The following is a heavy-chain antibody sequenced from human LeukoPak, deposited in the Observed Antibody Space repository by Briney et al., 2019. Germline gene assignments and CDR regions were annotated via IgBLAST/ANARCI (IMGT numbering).Heavy chain of an antibody. Sequence: GGSLRLSCAASGFTVSSNYMSWVRQAPGKGLEWVSGISWNSGSIGYADSVKGRFTISRDNAKNSLYLQMNSLRAEDTALYYCAKGVSSGYYYVSNDYWGQGTLVTVSS. CDR2: ISWNSGSI. CDR3: AKGVSSGYYYVSNDY. V-gene: IGHV3-9*01. D-gene: IGHD3-22*01. J-gene: IGHJ4*02. CDR1: GFTVSSNY.